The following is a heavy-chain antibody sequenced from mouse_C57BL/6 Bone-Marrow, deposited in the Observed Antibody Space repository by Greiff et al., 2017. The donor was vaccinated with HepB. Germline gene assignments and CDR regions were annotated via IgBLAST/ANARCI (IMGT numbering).Heavy chain of an antibody. CDR3: ASTAQAHWFDY. CDR2: INPSSGYT. D-gene: IGHD3-2*02. Sequence: VQRVESGAELAKPGASVKLSCKASGYTFTSYWMHWVKQRPGQGLEWIGYINPSSGYTKYNQKFKDKATLTADKSSSTAYMQLSSLTYEDSAVYYCASTAQAHWFDYWGQGTTLTVSS. CDR1: GYTFTSYW. J-gene: IGHJ2*01. V-gene: IGHV1-7*01.